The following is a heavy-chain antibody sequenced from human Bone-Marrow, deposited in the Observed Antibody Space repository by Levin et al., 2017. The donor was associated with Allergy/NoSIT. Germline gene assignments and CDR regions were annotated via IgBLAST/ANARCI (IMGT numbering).Heavy chain of an antibody. J-gene: IGHJ4*02. CDR1: GFNFDEYT. V-gene: IGHV3-43*01. D-gene: IGHD5-24*01. CDR3: VKDGDTILVTLYSFDY. Sequence: AGGSLRLSCSASGFNFDEYTMHWVRQAPGKGLEWVSLITWDSSSTHYANSVKGRFTISRDNDKNSLFLEMRSLRPEDTALYFCVKDGDTILVTLYSFDYWVQGTLVTVSS. CDR2: ITWDSSST.